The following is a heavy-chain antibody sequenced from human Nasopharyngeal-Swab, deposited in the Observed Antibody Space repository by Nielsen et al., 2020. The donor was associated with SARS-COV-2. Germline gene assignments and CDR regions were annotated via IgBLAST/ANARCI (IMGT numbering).Heavy chain of an antibody. CDR3: ARGASGYYDFWSGYCRYYHYYYMDV. J-gene: IGHJ6*03. CDR2: IKQDGSEK. Sequence: VRQAPGKGLEWVANIKQDGSEKYYVDSVKGRFTISRDNAKNSLYLQMNSLRAEDTAVYYCARGASGYYDFWSGYCRYYHYYYMDVWGKGTTVTVSS. V-gene: IGHV3-7*01. D-gene: IGHD3-3*01.